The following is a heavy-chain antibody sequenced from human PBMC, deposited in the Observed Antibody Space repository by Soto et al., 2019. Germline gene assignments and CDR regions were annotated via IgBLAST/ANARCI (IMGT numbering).Heavy chain of an antibody. CDR1: GGTFSSYA. CDR3: VIVVAIPGYPDN. Sequence: QVQLVQSGAEVRQPASSVKVSCKTSGGTFSSYAISWVRQAPGQGLAWMGGIVPIVDTSTYAQKFQGRVTITADESTSTVYMELSSLRSDDTAVYYCVIVVAIPGYPDNWGQGTLVTVSS. D-gene: IGHD5-12*01. J-gene: IGHJ4*02. CDR2: IVPIVDTS. V-gene: IGHV1-69*12.